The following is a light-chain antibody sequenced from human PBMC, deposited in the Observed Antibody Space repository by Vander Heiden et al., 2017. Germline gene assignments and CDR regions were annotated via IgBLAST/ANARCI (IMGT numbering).Light chain of an antibody. Sequence: EIVMTQSTATLSVSPGERVTLSCRASQSVSSNLAWYQQKPGQAPRLLFYGASTMATGIPARFSGSGSGTEFTLTISSLQSEDFVVYYCQQYKNMLSFGGGTKVEIK. CDR2: GAS. V-gene: IGKV3-15*01. CDR1: QSVSSN. CDR3: QQYKNMLS. J-gene: IGKJ4*01.